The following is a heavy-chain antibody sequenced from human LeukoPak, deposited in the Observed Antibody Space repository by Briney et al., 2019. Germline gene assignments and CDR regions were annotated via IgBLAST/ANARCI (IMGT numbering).Heavy chain of an antibody. V-gene: IGHV3-23*01. CDR3: AKQYYGSGSYYVRFDY. Sequence: GSLRPSCAASGFPFSTYAMSWVRQAPGKGLEWVSVISGSGGSTYYAGSMKGRFTISRDNSKNTLYLQMNSLRAEDTAVYYCAKQYYGSGSYYVRFDYWGQGTLVTVSS. D-gene: IGHD3-10*01. CDR2: ISGSGGST. CDR1: GFPFSTYA. J-gene: IGHJ4*02.